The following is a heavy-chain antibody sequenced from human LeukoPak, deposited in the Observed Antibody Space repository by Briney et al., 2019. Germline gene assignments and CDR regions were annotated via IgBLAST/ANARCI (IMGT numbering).Heavy chain of an antibody. V-gene: IGHV3-21*01. CDR2: ISSSSSYI. CDR3: ARDSVMVRGVPDY. D-gene: IGHD3-10*01. CDR1: GFTFSTYS. Sequence: GGSLRLSCAASGFTFSTYSMNWVRQAPGKGLEWVSSISSSSSYINYADSVKGRFTISRDNAKNSLYLQMNSLRAEDTAVYYCARDSVMVRGVPDYWGQETLVTVSS. J-gene: IGHJ4*02.